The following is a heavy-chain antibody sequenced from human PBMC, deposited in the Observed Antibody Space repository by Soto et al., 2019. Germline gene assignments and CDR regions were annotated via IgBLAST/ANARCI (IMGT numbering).Heavy chain of an antibody. CDR3: ARRGKQLASMFDY. D-gene: IGHD6-6*01. V-gene: IGHV4-39*01. J-gene: IGHJ4*02. CDR1: GDSISSSGYY. Sequence: PSETLSLTCTVSGDSISSSGYYWGWIRQPPGKGLEWIGTIYYSGSTHYNPSLKSRVTIPVDTSKNQFSLNLSSVTAADTAVYYWARRGKQLASMFDYWGQGTLVTVPS. CDR2: IYYSGST.